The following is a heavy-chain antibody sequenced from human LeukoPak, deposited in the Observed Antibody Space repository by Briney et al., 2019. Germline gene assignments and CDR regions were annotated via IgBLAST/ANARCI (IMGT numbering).Heavy chain of an antibody. Sequence: TSETLSLTCTVSGGSISSGSYYWSWIRQPAGKGLEWIGRIYTSGSTNYNPSLKSRVTISVDTSKNQFSLKLSSVTAADTAVYYCARERHMAARGFLGWFDPWGQGTLVTVSS. CDR1: GGSISSGSYY. V-gene: IGHV4-61*02. J-gene: IGHJ5*02. CDR3: ARERHMAARGFLGWFDP. D-gene: IGHD6-6*01. CDR2: IYTSGST.